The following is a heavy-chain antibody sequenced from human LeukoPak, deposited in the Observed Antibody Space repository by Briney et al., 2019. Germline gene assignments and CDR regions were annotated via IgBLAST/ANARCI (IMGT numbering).Heavy chain of an antibody. V-gene: IGHV4-34*01. CDR2: INHSGST. J-gene: IGHJ6*02. D-gene: IGHD6-19*01. CDR1: GGSFSGYY. Sequence: SETLSLTCAVYGGSFSGYYWSWIRQPPGKGLEWIGEINHSGSTNYNPSLKSRVTISVDTSKNQFSLKLRSVTAADTAVYYCARGLSSGWYGNFGYYYYYGMDVWGQGTTVTVSS. CDR3: ARGLSSGWYGNFGYYYYYGMDV.